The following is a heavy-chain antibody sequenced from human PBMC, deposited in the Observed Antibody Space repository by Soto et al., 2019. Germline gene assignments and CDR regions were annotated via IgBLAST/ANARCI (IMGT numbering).Heavy chain of an antibody. CDR2: TYYRSNWYD. CDR1: GDSVSSNTAT. Sequence: SQTLSLTCAISGDSVSSNTATWNWIRQSPSRGLEWLGRTYYRSNWYDDYAVAVKSRMTISPDPSKNQFSLHLNSVTPEDTAVYYCARDRGVDHLGFFHFWGQGTLVTVPQ. J-gene: IGHJ4*02. V-gene: IGHV6-1*01. D-gene: IGHD2-8*01. CDR3: ARDRGVDHLGFFHF.